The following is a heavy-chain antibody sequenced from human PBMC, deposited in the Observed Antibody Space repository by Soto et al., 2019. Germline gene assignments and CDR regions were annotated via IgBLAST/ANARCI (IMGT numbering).Heavy chain of an antibody. CDR3: ARASIPGGYDPNYYYYGMDV. V-gene: IGHV3-7*01. D-gene: IGHD5-12*01. CDR1: GXTFSSYC. J-gene: IGHJ6*02. Sequence: GSLRLSCAASGXTFSSYCMSWVRQAPGKGLELVANIKQDGSEKYYVDSVKGRFTISRDNAKNSLYLQMNSLRAEDKAVYYFARASIPGGYDPNYYYYGMDVWGQGTTVTVSS. CDR2: IKQDGSEK.